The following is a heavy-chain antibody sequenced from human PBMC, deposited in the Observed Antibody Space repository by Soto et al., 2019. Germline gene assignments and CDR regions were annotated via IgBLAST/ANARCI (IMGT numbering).Heavy chain of an antibody. CDR2: ISGSGGST. V-gene: IGHV3-23*01. J-gene: IGHJ4*02. Sequence: GGSLRLSCAASGFTFSSYAMSWVRQAPGKGLEWVSAISGSGGSTYYADSVKGRFTISRDNSKNTLYLQMNSLRAEDTAVYYCAKKTLYCSSTSCRAPFDYWGQGTLVTVSS. D-gene: IGHD2-2*01. CDR1: GFTFSSYA. CDR3: AKKTLYCSSTSCRAPFDY.